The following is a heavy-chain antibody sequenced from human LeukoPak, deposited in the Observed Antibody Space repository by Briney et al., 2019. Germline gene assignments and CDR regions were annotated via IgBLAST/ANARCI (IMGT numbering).Heavy chain of an antibody. V-gene: IGHV3-53*01. CDR2: IYSGGST. J-gene: IGHJ4*02. CDR3: ARARAGAGTFFFDY. CDR1: GFTVSSNY. D-gene: IGHD6-13*01. Sequence: GGSLRLSCAASGFTVSSNYMSWVRQAPGKGLGWVSVIYSGGSTYYAGSVKGRFTISRDNSKNTLYLQMNSLRAEDTAVYYCARARAGAGTFFFDYWGQGTLVTVSS.